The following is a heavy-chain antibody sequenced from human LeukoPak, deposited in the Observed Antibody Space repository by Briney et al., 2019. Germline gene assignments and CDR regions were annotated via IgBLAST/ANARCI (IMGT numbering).Heavy chain of an antibody. D-gene: IGHD3-9*01. CDR2: ISSSSSYI. Sequence: GGSLRLSCAASGFTFSSYSMNWVRQAPGKGLEWVSSISSSSSYIYYADSVKGGFTISRDNAKNSLYLQMNSLRAEDTAVYYCARDGSTYYDILTGYYQYRGYFDYWGQGTLVTVSS. J-gene: IGHJ4*02. CDR1: GFTFSSYS. V-gene: IGHV3-21*01. CDR3: ARDGSTYYDILTGYYQYRGYFDY.